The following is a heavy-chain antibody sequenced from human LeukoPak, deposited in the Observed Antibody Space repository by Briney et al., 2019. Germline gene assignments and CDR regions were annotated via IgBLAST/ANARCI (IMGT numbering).Heavy chain of an antibody. Sequence: SETLSLTCTVSGDSISSSPFFWAWIRQPPGRGLEWIGSINFSVTTYYNPSLQSRVTISIDTSKNQFSLDLKALTAADTAVYYCEGLGERYRDHFTDAWGKGTTVTVSS. CDR3: EGLGERYRDHFTDA. D-gene: IGHD3-10*01. J-gene: IGHJ6*03. CDR2: INFSVTT. V-gene: IGHV4-39*01. CDR1: GDSISSSPFF.